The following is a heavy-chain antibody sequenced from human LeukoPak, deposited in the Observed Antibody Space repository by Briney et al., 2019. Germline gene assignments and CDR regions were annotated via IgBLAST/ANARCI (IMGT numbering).Heavy chain of an antibody. CDR3: ASLGDMTTVTEIDY. J-gene: IGHJ4*02. D-gene: IGHD4-17*01. V-gene: IGHV1-8*03. CDR1: GYTFTSYD. Sequence: GASVKVSCKASGYTFTSYDINWVRQATGQGLEWMGWMNPNSGNTGYAQKFQGRVTITRNTSISTAYMELSSLRSEDTAVYYCASLGDMTTVTEIDYWGQGTLVTVSS. CDR2: MNPNSGNT.